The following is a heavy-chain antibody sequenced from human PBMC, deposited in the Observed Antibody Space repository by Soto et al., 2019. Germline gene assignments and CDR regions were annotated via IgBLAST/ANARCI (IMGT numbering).Heavy chain of an antibody. D-gene: IGHD3-3*01. V-gene: IGHV3-21*01. CDR2: ISGTSTDI. Sequence: PGGSLRLSCAASGFTFSRHSINWVRQAPGKGLEWVSSISGTSTDIYYADSVKGRFTISRDNAKNSLYLQMNSLRVEDTAVYYCARDQVFGVVSQAYGMDVWGQGTTVTGSS. CDR1: GFTFSRHS. J-gene: IGHJ6*02. CDR3: ARDQVFGVVSQAYGMDV.